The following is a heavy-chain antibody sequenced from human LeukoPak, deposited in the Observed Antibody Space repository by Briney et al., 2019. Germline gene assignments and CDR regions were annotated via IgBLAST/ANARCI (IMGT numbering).Heavy chain of an antibody. Sequence: SETLSLTCTVSGGSISSYYWSWIRQPPGKGLEWIWYIYYSGSTNYNPSLKSRVTISVDTSKNQFSLKLSSVTAADTAVYYCARRMDDSSGYYYSFDAFDIWGQGTMVTVSS. CDR3: ARRMDDSSGYYYSFDAFDI. CDR1: GGSISSYY. CDR2: IYYSGST. D-gene: IGHD3-22*01. V-gene: IGHV4-59*01. J-gene: IGHJ3*02.